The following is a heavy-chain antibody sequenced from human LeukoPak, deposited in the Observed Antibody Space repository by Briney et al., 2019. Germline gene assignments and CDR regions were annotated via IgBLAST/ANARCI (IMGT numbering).Heavy chain of an antibody. CDR3: ARLRGRGYYFDY. CDR1: SGSISTYY. V-gene: IGHV4-59*08. CDR2: IYYSGSGST. Sequence: SETLSLTCTVSSGSISTYYWSWIRQPPGKGLECIGYIYYSGSGSTTYNPSLKSRVIISVDTSKNQFSLKLRSVTAADTAVYYCARLRGRGYYFDYWGQGTLVTVSS. J-gene: IGHJ4*02.